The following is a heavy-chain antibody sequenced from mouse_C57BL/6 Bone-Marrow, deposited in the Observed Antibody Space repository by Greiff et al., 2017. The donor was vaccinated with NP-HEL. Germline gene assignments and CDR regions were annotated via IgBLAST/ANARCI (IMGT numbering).Heavy chain of an antibody. D-gene: IGHD1-1*01. J-gene: IGHJ4*01. CDR3: AREKGFITTVGGFYYAMDY. V-gene: IGHV1-76*01. Sequence: QVQLQQSGAELVRPGASVKLSCKASGYTFTDYYINWVKQRPGQGLEWIARIYPGSGNTYYNEKFKGKATLTAEKSSSTAYMQLSSLTSEDSAVYFCAREKGFITTVGGFYYAMDYWGQGTSVTVSS. CDR1: GYTFTDYY. CDR2: IYPGSGNT.